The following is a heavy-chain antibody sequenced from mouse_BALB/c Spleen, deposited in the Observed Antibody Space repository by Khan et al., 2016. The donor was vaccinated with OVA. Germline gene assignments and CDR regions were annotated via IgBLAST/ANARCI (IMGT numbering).Heavy chain of an antibody. J-gene: IGHJ2*01. D-gene: IGHD2-3*01. CDR1: GYTFTDYA. Sequence: QVQLQQPGPELVRPGVSVKISCKGSGYTFTDYAMHWVKQSHAKSLEWIGLISTYSGNTNYKQIFKGKATMTVDKSSSTAYMELARLTSEDSAIXYCTRPAYDGYYDYWGQGTTLTVSS. V-gene: IGHV1S137*01. CDR2: ISTYSGNT. CDR3: TRPAYDGYYDY.